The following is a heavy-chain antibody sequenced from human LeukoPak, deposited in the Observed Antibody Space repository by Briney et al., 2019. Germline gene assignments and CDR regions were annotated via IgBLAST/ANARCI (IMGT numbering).Heavy chain of an antibody. D-gene: IGHD4-4*01. J-gene: IGHJ4*02. Sequence: PSETLSLTCAVYGGSFSGYYWSWIRQTPGKGLEWIGEINHSGSTNYNPSLKSRVTISVDTSKNQFSLKLSSVTAADTAVYYCARQDPVTAYFDYWGQGTLVTVSS. CDR2: INHSGST. CDR3: ARQDPVTAYFDY. V-gene: IGHV4-34*01. CDR1: GGSFSGYY.